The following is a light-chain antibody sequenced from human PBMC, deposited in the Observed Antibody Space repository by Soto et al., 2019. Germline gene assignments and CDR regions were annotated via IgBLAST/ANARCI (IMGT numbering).Light chain of an antibody. J-gene: IGLJ1*01. CDR1: SSDVGGYTY. CDR2: EVN. V-gene: IGLV2-14*01. Sequence: SVLTRPAAVSGSPRQSITISCTGASSDVGGYTYVSWYQQHPGKAPKRMSYEVNNRPSGVSQRFSGSTSGNTASLTISRLQAEDEADYYCSSSTRSSTLYVFGTGTKVTVL. CDR3: SSSTRSSTLYV.